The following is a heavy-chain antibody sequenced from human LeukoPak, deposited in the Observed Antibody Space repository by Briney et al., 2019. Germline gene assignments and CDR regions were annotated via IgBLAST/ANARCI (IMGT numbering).Heavy chain of an antibody. Sequence: SETLSLTCAVSGVFISSYYWSWIRLPPGKGLEWIGHMYDGGSTNYNPSLKSRITISVDTPKNQFSLRLSSVTAADTAVYYCARGGVGATSFNFDYWGQGTLVTVSS. CDR2: MYDGGST. J-gene: IGHJ4*02. CDR1: GVFISSYY. V-gene: IGHV4-59*01. CDR3: ARGGVGATSFNFDY. D-gene: IGHD1-26*01.